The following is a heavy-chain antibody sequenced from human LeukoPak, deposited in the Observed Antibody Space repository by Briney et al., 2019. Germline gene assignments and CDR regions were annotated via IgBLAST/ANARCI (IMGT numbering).Heavy chain of an antibody. Sequence: ASVKVSCKTSGYTFTGYGISWVRQAPGQGLEWMGWISAYNGNTNYAQKLQGGVTMTTDTSTSTAYMELRSLRSDDTAVYYCARDYYYDSSGYYVGWGQGTLVTVSS. CDR3: ARDYYYDSSGYYVG. CDR1: GYTFTGYG. J-gene: IGHJ4*02. CDR2: ISAYNGNT. V-gene: IGHV1-18*01. D-gene: IGHD3-22*01.